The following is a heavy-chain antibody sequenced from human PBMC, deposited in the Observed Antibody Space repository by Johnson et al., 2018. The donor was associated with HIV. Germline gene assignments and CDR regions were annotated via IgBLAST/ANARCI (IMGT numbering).Heavy chain of an antibody. CDR2: ISSSGSTI. Sequence: VQVVESGGGLVKPGGSLRLSCAASGFTFSDYYMSWIRQAPGKGLEWVSYISSSGSTIYYADSVKGRFTISRDNAQNSLYLQMNSLKTEDTAVYYCASLARGIVVVVAASDAFDIWGQGTMVTVSS. CDR3: ASLARGIVVVVAASDAFDI. J-gene: IGHJ3*02. D-gene: IGHD2-15*01. CDR1: GFTFSDYY. V-gene: IGHV3-11*01.